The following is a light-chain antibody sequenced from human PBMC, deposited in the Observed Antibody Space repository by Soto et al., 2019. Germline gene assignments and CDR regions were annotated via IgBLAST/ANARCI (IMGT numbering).Light chain of an antibody. CDR2: GNN. CDR3: QSFDSNLSTSI. Sequence: QSVLTQPPSVSGTPGQRDSISCTGTSSKIGADYDVHWYQQLPGTAPRLLIFGNNNRPSGVPDRFSGSKSGTSASLAITGLQAEDEAIYYCQSFDSNLSTSIFGAGTQLTVL. CDR1: SSKIGADYD. J-gene: IGLJ2*01. V-gene: IGLV1-40*01.